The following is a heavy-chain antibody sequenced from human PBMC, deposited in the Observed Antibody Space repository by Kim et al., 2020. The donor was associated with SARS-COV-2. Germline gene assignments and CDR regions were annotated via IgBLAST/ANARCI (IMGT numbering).Heavy chain of an antibody. CDR3: GRGRLGIDP. J-gene: IGHJ5*02. CDR2: INKDGSEK. Sequence: GGSLRLSCAGSGFTFSNHWMSWVRQAPGKGLECVASINKDGSEKYYVDSVNGRFTISRDNAKNSLHLQTNSLRAEDTAVDYCGRGRLGIDPWGQGTLVTV. D-gene: IGHD5-12*01. V-gene: IGHV3-7*01. CDR1: GFTFSNHW.